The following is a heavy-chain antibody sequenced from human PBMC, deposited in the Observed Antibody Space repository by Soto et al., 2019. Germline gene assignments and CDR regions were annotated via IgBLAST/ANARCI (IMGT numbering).Heavy chain of an antibody. Sequence: GGSLRLSCVASGFTLSSYSMSGVRQAPGKGLEWVSGFRTSGDGGTTYYADSVKGRFTISRDNSKNTLFLQMNSLRAEDTAIYYCAKKVNSGSGSQYFDYWGQGTLVTVSS. J-gene: IGHJ4*02. CDR3: AKKVNSGSGSQYFDY. D-gene: IGHD3-10*01. CDR2: FRTSGDGGTT. CDR1: GFTLSSYS. V-gene: IGHV3-23*01.